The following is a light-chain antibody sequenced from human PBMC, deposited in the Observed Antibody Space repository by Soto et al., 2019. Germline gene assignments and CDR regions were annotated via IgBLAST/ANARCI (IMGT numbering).Light chain of an antibody. Sequence: QSALTQPASLSGSPGQSITISCTGTSDDVGAYNYVSWYQQYPGKVPKLLSYDVYNRPSGVSIRFSGSKSGNTASLTISGLQAEDEADYYCSSYTISSTLVFGTGTKLTVL. CDR3: SSYTISSTLV. J-gene: IGLJ1*01. CDR1: SDDVGAYNY. V-gene: IGLV2-14*01. CDR2: DVY.